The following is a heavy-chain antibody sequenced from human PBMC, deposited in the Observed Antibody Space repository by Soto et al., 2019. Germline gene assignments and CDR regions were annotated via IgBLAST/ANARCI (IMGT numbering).Heavy chain of an antibody. CDR1: GGSINDFY. D-gene: IGHD6-19*01. V-gene: IGHV4-59*01. J-gene: IGHJ4*02. CDR2: IYYSGST. Sequence: ASETLSLTCTVSGGSINDFYWSWIRQPPGKGLEWIGYIYYSGSTDYNPSLKGRVTISVDTSKNQFSLKLRSVTAADTAVYYCASTGYSSGWYGPLNTGPFDYWGQGTLVTVSS. CDR3: ASTGYSSGWYGPLNTGPFDY.